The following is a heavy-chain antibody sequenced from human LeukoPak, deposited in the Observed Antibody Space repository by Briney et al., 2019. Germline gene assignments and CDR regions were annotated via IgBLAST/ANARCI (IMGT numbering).Heavy chain of an antibody. CDR3: ARGAEGVAATDSNFDY. D-gene: IGHD6-13*01. J-gene: IGHJ4*02. CDR2: LSRASESI. V-gene: IGHV3-21*01. CDR1: GFHFNTHS. Sequence: GSLKISFETLGFHFNTHSMAWVRPAPGKGPEWVPILSRASESIFYADSVKGRFTISRDNARNSLYLQMNSLRAEDTAVFYCARGAEGVAATDSNFDYWGQGTLVTVSS.